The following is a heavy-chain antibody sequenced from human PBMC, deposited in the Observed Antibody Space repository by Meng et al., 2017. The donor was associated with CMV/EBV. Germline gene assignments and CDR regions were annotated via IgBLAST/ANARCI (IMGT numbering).Heavy chain of an antibody. CDR3: ARVDIVVVGGYGMDV. Sequence: SETLSLTCTVSGGSISSYYWSWIRQPPGKGLEWIGYIYYSGSTNYNPSLKSRVTISVDTSKNQFSLKLSSVTAADTAVYYCARVDIVVVGGYGMDVWGQGTTVTSP. V-gene: IGHV4-59*01. J-gene: IGHJ6*02. CDR2: IYYSGST. D-gene: IGHD2-2*01. CDR1: GGSISSYY.